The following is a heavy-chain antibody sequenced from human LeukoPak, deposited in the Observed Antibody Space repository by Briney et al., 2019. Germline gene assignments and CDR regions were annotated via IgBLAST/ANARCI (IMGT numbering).Heavy chain of an antibody. CDR2: IYHSGST. V-gene: IGHV4-30-2*01. CDR3: ARGTGIAAAGYYFDY. D-gene: IGHD6-13*01. CDR1: GGSISSGGYS. J-gene: IGHJ4*02. Sequence: SQTLSLTCPVSGGSISSGGYSWSWIRQPPGKGLGWIGYIYHSGSTYYNPSLESRVTISVDRSKNQFSLKLSSVTAADTAVYYCARGTGIAAAGYYFDYWGQGTLVTVSS.